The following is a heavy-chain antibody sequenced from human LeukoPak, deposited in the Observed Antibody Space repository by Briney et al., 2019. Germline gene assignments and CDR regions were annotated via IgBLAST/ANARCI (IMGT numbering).Heavy chain of an antibody. CDR1: GFTFSSYA. J-gene: IGHJ4*02. V-gene: IGHV3-23*01. CDR3: AKDRGSGYHYFDY. Sequence: PGGSLRLSCPVSGFTFSSYAMGWVRQAPGRELEWVSVISTSGESAYYADSVKGRFTISRDNSKNTLYLQMNSLRAEDTAVYYCAKDRGSGYHYFDYWGQGTLVTVSS. CDR2: ISTSGESA. D-gene: IGHD3-22*01.